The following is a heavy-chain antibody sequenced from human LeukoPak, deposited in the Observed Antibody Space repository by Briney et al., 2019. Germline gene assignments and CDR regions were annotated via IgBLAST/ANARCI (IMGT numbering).Heavy chain of an antibody. D-gene: IGHD6-6*01. V-gene: IGHV4-59*08. CDR3: ARSAPSHSSSSPFGY. CDR1: GGSISSYY. Sequence: SETLSLTCTVSGGSISSYYWSWIRQPPGKGLEWIGYIHYSGSTNYNPSLKSRVTLSVDTSKNQFSLKLSSVTAADTAVYYCARSAPSHSSSSPFGYWGQGTLVTVSS. J-gene: IGHJ4*02. CDR2: IHYSGST.